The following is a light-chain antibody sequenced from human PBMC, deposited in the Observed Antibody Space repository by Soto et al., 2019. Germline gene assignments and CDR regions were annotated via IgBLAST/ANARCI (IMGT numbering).Light chain of an antibody. CDR2: QAS. CDR3: QQYNSYSRT. CDR1: QSISSW. J-gene: IGKJ1*01. Sequence: DIQMTQSPSTLSASVGDRVIITCRASQSISSWLAWYQQKPGKAPRLLIYQASNLQTWIPSRFSGSGSGTEFTLTISSLQPDDFATYYCQQYNSYSRTFGQGTKVEIK. V-gene: IGKV1-5*03.